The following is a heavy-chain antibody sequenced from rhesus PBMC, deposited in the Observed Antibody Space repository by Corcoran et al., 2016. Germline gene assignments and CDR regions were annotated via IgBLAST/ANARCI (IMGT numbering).Heavy chain of an antibody. CDR2: IYGSSGST. J-gene: IGHJ5-2*02. CDR3: ARIPVLVVVATNSLDV. CDR1: GGSSSSYW. D-gene: IGHD2-21*01. V-gene: IGHV4-160*01. Sequence: QVQLQESGPGLVKPSETLSLTCAVSGGSSSSYWWGWLRTPPGKGLEWIGGIYGSSGSTEYNPSLKSRATISRDTSKNQFSLKLSSVTAADTAVYYCARIPVLVVVATNSLDVWGRGVLVTVSS.